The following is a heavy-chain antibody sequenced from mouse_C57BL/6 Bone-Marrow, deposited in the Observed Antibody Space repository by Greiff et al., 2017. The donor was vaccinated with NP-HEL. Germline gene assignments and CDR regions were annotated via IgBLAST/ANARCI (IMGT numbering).Heavy chain of an antibody. CDR1: GFSLTSYG. CDR2: IWRGGST. V-gene: IGHV2-5*01. D-gene: IGHD1-1*01. Sequence: VKLQESGPGLVQPSQSLSITCTVSGFSLTSYGVHWVRQSPGKGLEWLGVIWRGGSTDYNAAFMSRLSITKDNSKSQVFFKMNSLQADDTAIYYCAKNEYYGSSSHAMDYWGQGTSVTVSS. CDR3: AKNEYYGSSSHAMDY. J-gene: IGHJ4*01.